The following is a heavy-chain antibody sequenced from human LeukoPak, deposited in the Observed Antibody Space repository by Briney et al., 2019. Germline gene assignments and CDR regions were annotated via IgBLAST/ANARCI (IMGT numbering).Heavy chain of an antibody. V-gene: IGHV4-38-2*02. Sequence: SETLSLTCTVSGYSISSGYYWGWIRQPPGKGLEWIGSIYHSGSTYYNPSLKSRVTISVDTSKNQFSLKLSSVTAADTAVYYCARQGWSATYYFDYWGQGTLVTVSS. CDR1: GYSISSGYY. J-gene: IGHJ4*02. CDR3: ARQGWSATYYFDY. D-gene: IGHD6-19*01. CDR2: IYHSGST.